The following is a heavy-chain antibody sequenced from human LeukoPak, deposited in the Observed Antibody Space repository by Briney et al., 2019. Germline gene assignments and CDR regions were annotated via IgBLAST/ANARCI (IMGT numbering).Heavy chain of an antibody. V-gene: IGHV4-4*02. CDR2: IYYSGST. J-gene: IGHJ5*02. D-gene: IGHD4-17*01. CDR1: GGSISSSNW. Sequence: SETLSLTCAVSGGSISSSNWWSWVRQPPGKGLEWIGYIYYSGSTYYNPSLKSRVTISVDTSKNQFSLKLSSVTAADTAVYYCARSRYGDYGGGWFDPWGQGTLVTVSS. CDR3: ARSRYGDYGGGWFDP.